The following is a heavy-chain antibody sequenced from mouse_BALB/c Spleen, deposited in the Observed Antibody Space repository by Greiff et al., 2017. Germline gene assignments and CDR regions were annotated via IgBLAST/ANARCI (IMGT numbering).Heavy chain of an antibody. V-gene: IGHV5-6-4*01. CDR3: ARGDGNYGY. CDR1: GFTFSSYT. J-gene: IGHJ2*01. D-gene: IGHD2-1*01. Sequence: DVKLVESGGGLVKPGGSLKLSCAASGFTFSSYTMSWVRQTPEKRLEWVATISSGGSYTYYPDSVKGRFTISRDTAKNTLYLQMSSLKSEDTAMYYCARGDGNYGYWGQGTTVTVSA. CDR2: ISSGGSYT.